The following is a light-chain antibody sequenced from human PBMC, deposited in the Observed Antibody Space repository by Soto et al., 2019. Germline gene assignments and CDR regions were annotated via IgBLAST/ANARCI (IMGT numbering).Light chain of an antibody. Sequence: QSVLTQPASVSGSPGQSITISRTGTSSDIGGYNYVSWYQQHPGKAPKLMIYEVSNRPSGVSDRFSGSKSGNTASLTISGLQAEDDADYYCSSYTSNFRRVFGTGTKVTVL. CDR3: SSYTSNFRRV. J-gene: IGLJ1*01. CDR2: EVS. CDR1: SSDIGGYNY. V-gene: IGLV2-14*01.